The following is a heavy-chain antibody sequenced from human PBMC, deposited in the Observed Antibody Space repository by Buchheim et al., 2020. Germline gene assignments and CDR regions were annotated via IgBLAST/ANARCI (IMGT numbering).Heavy chain of an antibody. V-gene: IGHV3-30-3*01. CDR2: ISHDGSNK. CDR1: GFTFSTYV. CDR3: ARENILTGYYSSGLYYYYGMDV. Sequence: QVQLVDSGGGVVQPGRSLRLSCAVSGFTFSTYVMHWVRQAPGKGLEWVALISHDGSNKNYADSLKGRFTISRDNSKNTLYLQMNSLRAEDTAVYYCARENILTGYYSSGLYYYYGMDVWGQGTT. D-gene: IGHD3-9*01. J-gene: IGHJ6*02.